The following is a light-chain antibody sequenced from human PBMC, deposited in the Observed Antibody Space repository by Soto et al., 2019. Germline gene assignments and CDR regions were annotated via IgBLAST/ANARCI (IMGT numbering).Light chain of an antibody. J-gene: IGLJ1*01. CDR1: SSDVGGYNY. CDR3: SSYTSSSTLEV. V-gene: IGLV2-14*01. CDR2: DVS. Sequence: QSVLTQPASVSGSPGQSITISCTGTSSDVGGYNYVSWYQQHPGKAPNLMIYDVSNRPSGVSNRFSGSKSGNTASLTISGLQAEDEADYYCSSYTSSSTLEVFGTGTKLTVL.